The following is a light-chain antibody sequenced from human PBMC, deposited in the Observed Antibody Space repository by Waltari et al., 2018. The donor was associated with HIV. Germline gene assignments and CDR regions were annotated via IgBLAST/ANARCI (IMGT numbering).Light chain of an antibody. Sequence: QSALTQPPSAYGSPGQSVPLSCTGTSSTVGGYNLVSWHQQHPGKAPKLMIYDVIKRPSGGPDRVSGSKSGNTASLTISRVEAGDEADYYCQVWDSSSDHVVFGGGTRLTVL. J-gene: IGLJ2*01. V-gene: IGLV2-8*01. CDR2: DVI. CDR3: QVWDSSSDHVV. CDR1: SSTVGGYNL.